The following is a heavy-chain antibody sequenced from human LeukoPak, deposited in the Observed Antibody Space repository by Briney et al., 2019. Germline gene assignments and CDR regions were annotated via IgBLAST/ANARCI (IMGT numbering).Heavy chain of an antibody. J-gene: IGHJ3*02. CDR1: GGSISSGDYY. D-gene: IGHD3-3*01. CDR2: IYYSGST. Sequence: SQTLSLTCTVSGGSISSGDYYWSWIRQPPGKGLEWIGYIYYSGSTYYNPSLKSRVTRSVDTSKNQFSLKLSSVTAAGTAVYYCARDSHRITIFGVVIGAFDIWGQGTMVTVSS. V-gene: IGHV4-30-4*08. CDR3: ARDSHRITIFGVVIGAFDI.